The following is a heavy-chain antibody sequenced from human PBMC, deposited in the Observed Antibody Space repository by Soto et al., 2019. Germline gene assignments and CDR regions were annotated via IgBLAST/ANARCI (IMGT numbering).Heavy chain of an antibody. V-gene: IGHV3-73*01. J-gene: IGHJ4*02. CDR1: GFTFSGSA. D-gene: IGHD6-13*01. CDR2: IRSKANSYAT. CDR3: TRLPSPLSQAAGTLG. Sequence: GGSLRLSCAASGFTFSGSAMHWVRQASGKGLEWVGRIRSKANSYATAYAASVKGRFTISRDDSKNTAYLQMNSLKAEDTAVYYCTRLPSPLSQAAGTLGWGQGTLVTVSS.